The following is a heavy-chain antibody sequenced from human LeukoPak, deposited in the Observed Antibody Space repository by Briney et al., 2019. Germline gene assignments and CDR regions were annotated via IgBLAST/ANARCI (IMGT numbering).Heavy chain of an antibody. J-gene: IGHJ4*02. CDR3: ARKVGKYSGWYNY. D-gene: IGHD6-19*01. CDR1: GFTFSSYW. Sequence: GGSLRLSCAASGFTFSSYWFHWVRQAPGKGLEWVANINQDGSGEYYVDSVKGRFTISRDNAKNSLSLQMNSLRAEDTAMYYCARKVGKYSGWYNYWGQGTLVTVSS. V-gene: IGHV3-7*01. CDR2: INQDGSGE.